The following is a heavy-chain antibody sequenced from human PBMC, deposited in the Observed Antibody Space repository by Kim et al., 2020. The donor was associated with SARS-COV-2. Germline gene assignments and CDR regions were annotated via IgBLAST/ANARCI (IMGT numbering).Heavy chain of an antibody. J-gene: IGHJ4*02. Sequence: KGRFTISRDNSKNTLYLQMNSLRAEDTAVYYCAKGELLRYFDWLSDPFDTWGQGTLVTVSS. CDR3: AKGELLRYFDWLSDPFDT. D-gene: IGHD3-9*01. V-gene: IGHV3-23*01.